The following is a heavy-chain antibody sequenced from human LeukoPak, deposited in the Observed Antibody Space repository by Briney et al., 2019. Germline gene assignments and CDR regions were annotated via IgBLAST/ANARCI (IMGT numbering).Heavy chain of an antibody. D-gene: IGHD3-22*01. Sequence: ASVKVSCTASGYTFTSYDINWVRQATGQGLEWMGWMNPNSGNTGYAQKFQGRVTMTRNTSISTAYMELSSLRSEDTAVYYCARSDAITMIVVVTFYYYYGMDVWGHGTTVTVSS. CDR2: MNPNSGNT. CDR1: GYTFTSYD. CDR3: ARSDAITMIVVVTFYYYYGMDV. V-gene: IGHV1-8*01. J-gene: IGHJ6*02.